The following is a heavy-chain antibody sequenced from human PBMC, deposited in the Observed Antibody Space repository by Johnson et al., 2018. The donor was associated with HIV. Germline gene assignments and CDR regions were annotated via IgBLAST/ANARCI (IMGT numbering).Heavy chain of an antibody. CDR1: GFTFDDYA. CDR3: AKDVSLVTMIAEGLAFDI. J-gene: IGHJ3*02. CDR2: ISWTSGSI. Sequence: VQVVESGGGLVQPGRSLRLSCAASGFTFDDYAMHWVRQAPGKGLEWVSGISWTSGSIGYADPVKGRFPISRDNSKNTLYLQMNSLRSEDTALYYCAKDVSLVTMIAEGLAFDIWGQGTMVTVSS. D-gene: IGHD3-22*01. V-gene: IGHV3-9*01.